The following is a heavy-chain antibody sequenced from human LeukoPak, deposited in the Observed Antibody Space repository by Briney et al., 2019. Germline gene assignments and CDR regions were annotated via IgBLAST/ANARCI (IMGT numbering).Heavy chain of an antibody. V-gene: IGHV3-21*01. CDR1: GFMFGNYN. J-gene: IGHJ4*02. CDR2: ISTGSTYM. Sequence: GGSLRLSCAASGFMFGNYNMNWVRQAPGKGLEWVSSISTGSTYMYYSDSVKGRFTISRDNAKNSLYLQMNSLRDEDTAVYYCARTHSSGYYRGFDYWGQGTLVTVSS. CDR3: ARTHSSGYYRGFDY. D-gene: IGHD3-22*01.